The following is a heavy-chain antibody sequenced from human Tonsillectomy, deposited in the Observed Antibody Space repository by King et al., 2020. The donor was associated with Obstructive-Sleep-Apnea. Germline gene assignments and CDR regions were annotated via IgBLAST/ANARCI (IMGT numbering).Heavy chain of an antibody. CDR3: ARDRGYIPDY. V-gene: IGHV3-74*01. Sequence: VQLVESGGGLVQPGGSLRVSCAASGFTFINSWMHWGRQTPGKGLVWVSHIYSDESSTNYADSVKGRFTISRDNAKNTVYLQMNSLRAEDTAVYYCARDRGYIPDYWGQGTLVTVSS. D-gene: IGHD2-2*02. CDR1: GFTFINSW. CDR2: IYSDESST. J-gene: IGHJ4*02.